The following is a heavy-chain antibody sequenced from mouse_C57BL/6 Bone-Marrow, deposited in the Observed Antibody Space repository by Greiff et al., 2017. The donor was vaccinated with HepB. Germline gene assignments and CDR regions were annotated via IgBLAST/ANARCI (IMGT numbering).Heavy chain of an antibody. Sequence: QVQLQQSGAELMKPGASVKLSCKATGYTFTGYWIEWVKQRPGHGLEWIGEIVPGSGSTNYNEKFKGKATFTADTTSNTAYMQLSSLTTEDSAIYYCARTGYYYGSSLRDFDVWGTGTTVTVSS. CDR3: ARTGYYYGSSLRDFDV. D-gene: IGHD1-1*01. CDR2: IVPGSGST. CDR1: GYTFTGYW. J-gene: IGHJ1*03. V-gene: IGHV1-9*01.